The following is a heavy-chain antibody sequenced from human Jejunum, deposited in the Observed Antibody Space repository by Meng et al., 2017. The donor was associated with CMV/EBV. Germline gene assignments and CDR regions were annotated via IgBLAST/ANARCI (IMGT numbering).Heavy chain of an antibody. Sequence: EVQLLESGGGLVQPGGSLRLSCAASGFTFSNYGMSWVRQAPGKGLEWVGRIKSETYGGTTDYAAPMKGRFTISRDDSKNMLYLQMNSLKTEDTAVYYCTTVGPYSRSVYWGQGTLVTVSS. D-gene: IGHD1-14*01. CDR3: TTVGPYSRSVY. J-gene: IGHJ4*02. CDR2: IKSETYGGTT. CDR1: GFTFSNYG. V-gene: IGHV3-15*01.